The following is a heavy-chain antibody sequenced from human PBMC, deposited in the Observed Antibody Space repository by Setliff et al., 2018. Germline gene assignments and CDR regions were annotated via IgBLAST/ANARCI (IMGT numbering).Heavy chain of an antibody. V-gene: IGHV4-39*07. CDR1: GGSLTGRSNY. CDR3: ARGLKSRPFVFCHHYMDV. CDR2: IYYSGST. Sequence: ASEPLSLTCTVSGGSLTGRSNYWGWIRQPPGKGLQWIGTIYYSGSTYYNPSLKSRVTISVHTSQNQFSLKLSSVTAADTAVYYCARGLKSRPFVFCHHYMDVWGKGTTVTVSS. J-gene: IGHJ6*03. D-gene: IGHD3-16*01.